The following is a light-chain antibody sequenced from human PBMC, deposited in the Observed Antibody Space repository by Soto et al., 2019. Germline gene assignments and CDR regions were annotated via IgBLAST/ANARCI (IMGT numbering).Light chain of an antibody. V-gene: IGLV1-40*01. Sequence: QSVLTQPPSVSGAPGQRVTISCTGSGSSIGAGYDVHWYQHLPGTAPKLLIYGNNNRPSGVPDRFSGSKSGTSASLAITGLQAEDEADYYCQSYDSSLSGYVFGTGTKLTVL. J-gene: IGLJ1*01. CDR2: GNN. CDR3: QSYDSSLSGYV. CDR1: GSSIGAGYD.